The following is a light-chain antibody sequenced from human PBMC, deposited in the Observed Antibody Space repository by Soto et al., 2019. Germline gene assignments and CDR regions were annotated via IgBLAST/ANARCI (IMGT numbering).Light chain of an antibody. J-gene: IGLJ3*02. CDR2: EVS. V-gene: IGLV2-14*01. CDR1: SSDVGYYNY. CDR3: SSYTTSSTQV. Sequence: QSALTQPASVSGSPGQSITISCTGTSSDVGYYNYVSWYQHHPGKAPKLMIYEVSNRPSGVSNRFSGSKSGNTASLTISGFQGEDEADYYCSSYTTSSTQVFGGGTKLTVL.